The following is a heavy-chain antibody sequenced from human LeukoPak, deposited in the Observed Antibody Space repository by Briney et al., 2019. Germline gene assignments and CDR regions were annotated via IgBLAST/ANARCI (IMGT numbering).Heavy chain of an antibody. CDR3: ARDQSPGDTMVTTMGY. D-gene: IGHD4-17*01. J-gene: IGHJ4*02. CDR1: RFTFSSYW. Sequence: GGSLRLSCAASRFTFSSYWMSWVRQAPGKGLEWVANIKQDGSEKYYVDSVKGRFTISRDNAKNSLYLQMNSLRAEDTAVYYCARDQSPGDTMVTTMGYWGQGTLVTVSS. CDR2: IKQDGSEK. V-gene: IGHV3-7*03.